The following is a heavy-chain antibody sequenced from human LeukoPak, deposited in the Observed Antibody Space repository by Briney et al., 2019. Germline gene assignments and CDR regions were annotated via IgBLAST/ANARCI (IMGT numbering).Heavy chain of an antibody. V-gene: IGHV4-39*07. CDR3: ARDDLCGGDCYPFDY. Sequence: SETLSLTCTVSGGSISSSSYYWGWIRQPPGKGLEWIGSIYYSGSTYYNPSLKSRVTISVDTSKNQFSLKLSSVTAADTAVYYCARDDLCGGDCYPFDYWGQGTLVTVSS. CDR1: GGSISSSSYY. D-gene: IGHD2-21*02. J-gene: IGHJ4*02. CDR2: IYYSGST.